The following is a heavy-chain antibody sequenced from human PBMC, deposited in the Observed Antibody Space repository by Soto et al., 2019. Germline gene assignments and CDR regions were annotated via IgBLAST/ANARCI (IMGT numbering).Heavy chain of an antibody. Sequence: QVKLVESGGGVVQPGRSLRLSCAASGFTFNNYGMHWVRQAPGKGLEWVAFSSYDGSDNYYADSVKGRFTISRDKARSKLLLQVNGMKAEDTAVYDCAKDSSEGYLDNWGQGTLVTVSS. J-gene: IGHJ4*02. CDR3: AKDSSEGYLDN. CDR2: SSYDGSDN. V-gene: IGHV3-30*18. CDR1: GFTFNNYG.